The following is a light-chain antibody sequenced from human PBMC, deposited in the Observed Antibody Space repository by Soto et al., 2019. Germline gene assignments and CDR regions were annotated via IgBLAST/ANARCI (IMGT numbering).Light chain of an antibody. CDR1: SSDVGGYNY. V-gene: IGLV2-14*03. CDR3: SSYTSIDTWV. Sequence: QSVLAQPASVSGSPGQSITITCPGNSSDVGGYNYVSWYQQHPGKAPKVLISDVSNRPSGISNRFSGSKSGNTASLTISGLQAEDEADYYCSSYTSIDTWVFRTGTKVTVL. CDR2: DVS. J-gene: IGLJ1*01.